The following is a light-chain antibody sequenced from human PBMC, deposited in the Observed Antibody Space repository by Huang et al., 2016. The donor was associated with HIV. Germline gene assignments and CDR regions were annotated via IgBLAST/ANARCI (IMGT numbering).Light chain of an antibody. CDR3: QQTSSVPLT. CDR2: AAS. J-gene: IGKJ4*01. CDR1: QTISTF. V-gene: IGKV1-39*01. Sequence: DIQMTQSPSSLSASVGDRISITCRASQTISTFLNWYQQKPGKAPKLLFYAASNLQSGVSYSFSGTGPGTLFTLTVTGLLPDDFATYFCQQTSSVPLTFGGGTKVEMK.